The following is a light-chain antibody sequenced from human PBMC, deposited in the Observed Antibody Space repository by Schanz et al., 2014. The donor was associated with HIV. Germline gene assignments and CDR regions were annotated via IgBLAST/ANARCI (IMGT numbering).Light chain of an antibody. Sequence: QSVLTQPPSVSGAPGQRVTISCTGSRSNIGAGNGVNWYQQVPGTAPKLLIFDDNSRPSGVPDRFSGSKSGTSASLAITGLQAEDEADYFCQSFDRSLSGSVFGGGTKLTVL. CDR3: QSFDRSLSGSV. V-gene: IGLV1-40*01. CDR1: RSNIGAGNG. J-gene: IGLJ3*02. CDR2: DDN.